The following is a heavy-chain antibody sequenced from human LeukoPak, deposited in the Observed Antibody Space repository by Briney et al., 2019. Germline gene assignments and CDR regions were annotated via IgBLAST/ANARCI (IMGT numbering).Heavy chain of an antibody. D-gene: IGHD3-10*01. CDR1: GASISSGDYY. CDR3: ARDTITMVRGVRRFYFDY. Sequence: SQTLSLTCTVSGASISSGDYYWSWIRQPPGKGLEWIGYIYYSGSTYYNPSLKSRVTISVDTSTNQFSLKLSSVTAADTAVYYCARDTITMVRGVRRFYFDYWGQGTLVTVSA. CDR2: IYYSGST. V-gene: IGHV4-30-4*01. J-gene: IGHJ4*02.